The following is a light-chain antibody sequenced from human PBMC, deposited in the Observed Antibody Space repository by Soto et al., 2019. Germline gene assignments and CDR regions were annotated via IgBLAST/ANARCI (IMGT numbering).Light chain of an antibody. Sequence: QSALTQPASVSGSPGQSITISCTGTSSDIGGYNYVSWYQQHPGKAPKLMIYEVSNRPSRVSNRFSGSKSGNTAFLTISGRQAEDEADYYCTSYTGSSTNYVFGTGTKVTAL. V-gene: IGLV2-14*01. CDR2: EVS. CDR1: SSDIGGYNY. CDR3: TSYTGSSTNYV. J-gene: IGLJ1*01.